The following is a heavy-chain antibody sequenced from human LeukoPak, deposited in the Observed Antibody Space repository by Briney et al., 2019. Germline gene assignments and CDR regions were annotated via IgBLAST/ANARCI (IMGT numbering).Heavy chain of an antibody. V-gene: IGHV3-48*01. J-gene: IGHJ4*02. CDR3: ARDSGYDFWSGYYLFDY. D-gene: IGHD3-3*01. Sequence: GGSLRLSCAASGFTFSSYAMNWVRQAPGKGLEWVSYISSSSSTIYYADSVKGRFTISRDNAKNSLYLQMNSLRAEDTAVYYCARDSGYDFWSGYYLFDYWGQGTLVTVSS. CDR1: GFTFSSYA. CDR2: ISSSSSTI.